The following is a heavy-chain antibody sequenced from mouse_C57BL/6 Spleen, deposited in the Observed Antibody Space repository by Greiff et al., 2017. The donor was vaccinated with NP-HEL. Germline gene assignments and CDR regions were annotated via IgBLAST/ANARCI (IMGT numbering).Heavy chain of an antibody. D-gene: IGHD1-1*01. V-gene: IGHV14-3*01. J-gene: IGHJ3*01. CDR2: IDPANGNT. CDR3: ARPFYYGSPWFAY. Sequence: EXQLQQSVAELVRPGASVKLSCTASGFNIKNTYMHWVKQRPEQGLEWIGRIDPANGNTKYAPKFQGKATITADTSSNTAYLQISSLTSEDTAIYYCARPFYYGSPWFAYWGQGTLVTVSA. CDR1: GFNIKNTY.